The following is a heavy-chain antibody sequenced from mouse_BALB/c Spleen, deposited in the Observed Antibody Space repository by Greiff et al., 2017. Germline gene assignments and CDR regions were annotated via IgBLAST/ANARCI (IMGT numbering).Heavy chain of an antibody. CDR3: ARDYGNYAMDY. CDR1: GFTFSSYA. D-gene: IGHD2-1*01. J-gene: IGHJ4*01. Sequence: EVQLQESGGGLVKPGGSLKLSCAASGFTFSSYAMSWVRQTPEKRLEWVASISSGGSTYYPDSVKGRFTISRDNARNILYLQMSSLRSEDTAMYYCARDYGNYAMDYWGQGTSVTVSS. CDR2: ISSGGST. V-gene: IGHV5-6-5*01.